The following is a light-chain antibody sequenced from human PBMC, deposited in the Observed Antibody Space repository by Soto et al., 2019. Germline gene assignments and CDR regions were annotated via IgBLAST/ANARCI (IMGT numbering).Light chain of an antibody. CDR2: DVS. CDR1: SSDVGGHHY. CDR3: QSYDSSLSGWV. V-gene: IGLV2-14*01. J-gene: IGLJ3*02. Sequence: QSALTQPASVSGSPGQSITISCTGTSSDVGGHHYVSWYQHHPGKAPKLMIYDVSYRPSGVSNRFSGSKSGNTASLTISGLQAEDEADYYCQSYDSSLSGWVFGGGTKLTVL.